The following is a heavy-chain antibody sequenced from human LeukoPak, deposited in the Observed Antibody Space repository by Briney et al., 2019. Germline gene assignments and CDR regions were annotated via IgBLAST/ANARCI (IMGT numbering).Heavy chain of an antibody. V-gene: IGHV3-23*01. CDR2: ISGSGGST. CDR3: AKGDVLLWFGELPEDY. Sequence: GGSLRFSCAASGFTFSSYAMSWVRQAPGKGLEWVSAISGSGGSTYYADSVKGRFTISRDNSKNTLYLQMNSLRAKDTAVYYCAKGDVLLWFGELPEDYWGQGTLVTVSS. J-gene: IGHJ4*02. CDR1: GFTFSSYA. D-gene: IGHD3-10*01.